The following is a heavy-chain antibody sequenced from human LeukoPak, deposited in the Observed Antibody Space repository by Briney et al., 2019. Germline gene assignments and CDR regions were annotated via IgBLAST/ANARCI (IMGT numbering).Heavy chain of an antibody. CDR2: INPSGGST. V-gene: IGHV1-46*01. CDR3: ARDHSGEWESVSGWWFDP. D-gene: IGHD1-26*01. J-gene: IGHJ5*02. Sequence: ASLKVSCRASGYTFTGYYMHWVRQAPGQGLEWMGIINPSGGSTVYAQKFQGRVTMTRDMFTSTVYMELSSLRSEDTAVYYCARDHSGEWESVSGWWFDPWGQGTLVIVSS. CDR1: GYTFTGYY.